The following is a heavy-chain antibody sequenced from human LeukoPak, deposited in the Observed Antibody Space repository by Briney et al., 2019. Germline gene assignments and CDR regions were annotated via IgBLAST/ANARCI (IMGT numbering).Heavy chain of an antibody. J-gene: IGHJ4*02. CDR1: GYTFTNYH. CDR3: ARAGFGELSAFDY. V-gene: IGHV1-18*04. CDR2: ISAYNGNT. D-gene: IGHD3-10*01. Sequence: ASVKVSCKASGYTFTNYHMHWVRQAPGQGLEWMGWISAYNGNTNYAQKLQGRVTMTTDTSTSTAYMELRSLRSDDTAVYYCARAGFGELSAFDYWGQGTLVTVSS.